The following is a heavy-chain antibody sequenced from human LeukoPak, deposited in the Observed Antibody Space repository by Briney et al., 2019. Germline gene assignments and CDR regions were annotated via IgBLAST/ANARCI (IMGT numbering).Heavy chain of an antibody. D-gene: IGHD6-19*01. J-gene: IGHJ4*02. CDR3: ARDLGRYSSGRYGDPLDY. V-gene: IGHV1-18*01. CDR1: GYTFTSYG. CDR2: ISAYNDNT. Sequence: ASVKVSCKASGYTFTSYGISWVRQAPGQGLEWMGWISAYNDNTNYAQKLQGRVTMTTDTSTSTAYMELRSLRSDDTAVYYCARDLGRYSSGRYGDPLDYWGQGTLVTVSS.